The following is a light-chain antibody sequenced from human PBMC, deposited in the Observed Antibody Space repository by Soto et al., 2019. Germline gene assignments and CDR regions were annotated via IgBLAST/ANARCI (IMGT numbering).Light chain of an antibody. V-gene: IGLV2-14*01. CDR3: SSYSSTTTEYV. J-gene: IGLJ1*01. CDR2: EVN. Sequence: QSALTQPASVSGSPGQSITISCTGTSSDIGGYNYVYWYQQHPGNAPKLMIYEVNKRPSGVSSRFSGSRSGNTASLTVSGIQAQDEADYSCSSYSSTTTEYVFGTGT. CDR1: SSDIGGYNY.